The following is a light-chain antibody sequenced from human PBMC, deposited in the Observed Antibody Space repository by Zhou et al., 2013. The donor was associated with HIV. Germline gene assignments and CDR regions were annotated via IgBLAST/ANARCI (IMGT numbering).Light chain of an antibody. CDR3: QQYNSYRT. CDR2: DGS. CDR1: QSLSVY. Sequence: EIVLTQSPASLSLSLGKRATLSCTASQSLSVYLAWYQHKPGLAPRLLIYDGSKRATGVPARFSGSGSGREFTLTISSLQPDDFATYYCQQYNSYRTFGQGTKVEIK. V-gene: IGKV3-11*02. J-gene: IGKJ1*01.